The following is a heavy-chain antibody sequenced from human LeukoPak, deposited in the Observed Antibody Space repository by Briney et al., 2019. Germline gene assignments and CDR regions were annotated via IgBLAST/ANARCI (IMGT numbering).Heavy chain of an antibody. V-gene: IGHV1-18*01. D-gene: IGHD2-21*01. CDR3: ARAGGSYSPSDY. J-gene: IGHJ4*02. CDR2: INAYNDNT. Sequence: ASVKVSCKASGYTFTSYGISWVRQAPGQGLEWMGWINAYNDNTNYAQKFQGRATMTTDTSTSTAYMELRSLRSDDTAVFYCARAGGSYSPSDYWGQGTLVTVSS. CDR1: GYTFTSYG.